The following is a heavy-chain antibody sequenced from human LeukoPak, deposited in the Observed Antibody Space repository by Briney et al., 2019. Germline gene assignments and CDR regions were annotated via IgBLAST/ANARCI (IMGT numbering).Heavy chain of an antibody. J-gene: IGHJ4*02. Sequence: SETLSLTCTVSAYSISSGYHWGCIRQPPGQGLEWIGSIYHSGSTFYNPSLKSRVTISVDTSKNQFSLKLSSVTAADTAVYYCARDKGELDYWGQGTLVTVSS. D-gene: IGHD3-16*01. CDR3: ARDKGELDY. V-gene: IGHV4-38-2*02. CDR2: IYHSGST. CDR1: AYSISSGYH.